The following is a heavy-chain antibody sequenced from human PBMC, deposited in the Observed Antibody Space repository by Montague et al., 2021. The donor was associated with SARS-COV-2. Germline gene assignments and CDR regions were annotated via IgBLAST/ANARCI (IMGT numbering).Heavy chain of an antibody. V-gene: IGHV4-39*01. CDR1: GDSISSDTYY. CDR3: ARRLTGLEPTFDP. CDR2: IYYSRST. J-gene: IGHJ5*02. Sequence: SETLSLTCAVSGDSISSDTYYWAWHRQRPGRRLEWIGNIYYSRSTMYTPSLQSRVTMSVDTYKNLFSLHLDIVTAADTSVYYSARRLTGLEPTFDPWGQGTLVIVSS. D-gene: IGHD1-1*01.